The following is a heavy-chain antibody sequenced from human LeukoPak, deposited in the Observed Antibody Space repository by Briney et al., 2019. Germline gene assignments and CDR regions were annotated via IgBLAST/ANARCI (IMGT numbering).Heavy chain of an antibody. CDR2: IYYSGST. CDR3: ARDILRNYYGMDV. D-gene: IGHD2-21*01. CDR1: GGSISSGGYY. Sequence: SETLSLTCTVSGGSISSGGYYWSWIRQHPGKGLEWIGYIYYSGSTYYNPSLKSRVTISVDTSKNQFSLKLSSVTAADTAVYYCARDILRNYYGMDVWGQGTTVTVSS. V-gene: IGHV4-31*03. J-gene: IGHJ6*02.